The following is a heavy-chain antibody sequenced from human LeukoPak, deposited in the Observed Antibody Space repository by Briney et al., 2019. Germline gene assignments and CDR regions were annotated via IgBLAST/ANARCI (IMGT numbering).Heavy chain of an antibody. CDR2: IYYSGST. V-gene: IGHV4-31*03. D-gene: IGHD2-15*01. CDR1: GGSISSVGYY. CDR3: ALGYCGGGSCYAREYFQH. J-gene: IGHJ1*01. Sequence: PSQTLSLTCTVSGGSISSVGYYWTWIRQHPVKGLEWIGYIYYSGSTYYNPSVKSRVTISVDTSKNQFSLKLSSVTAADTAVYYCALGYCGGGSCYAREYFQHWGQGTLVTVSS.